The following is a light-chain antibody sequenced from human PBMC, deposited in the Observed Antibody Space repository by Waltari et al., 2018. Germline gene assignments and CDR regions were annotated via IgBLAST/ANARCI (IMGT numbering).Light chain of an antibody. CDR1: SGHSSTV. CDR3: QTGGHGTWV. J-gene: IGLJ3*02. CDR2: VNIDGSH. V-gene: IGLV4-69*01. Sequence: QLVLTQSPSASASLGASVKLTCTLSSGHSSTVIAWLQQQPEKGPRYLMKVNIDGSHSKGDEIPDRFSGSSSGAERYLTISSLQSEDEADYYCQTGGHGTWVFGGGTKLTVL.